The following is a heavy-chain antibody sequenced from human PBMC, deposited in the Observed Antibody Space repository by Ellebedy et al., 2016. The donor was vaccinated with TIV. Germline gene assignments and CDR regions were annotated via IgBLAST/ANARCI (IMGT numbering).Heavy chain of an antibody. CDR1: GLTVSSTY. J-gene: IGHJ3*02. CDR3: AGETFNDVDLKVWGVFDI. CDR2: IFIDSAT. Sequence: GGSLRLSCAASGLTVSSTYMSWVRQAPGKGLEWVSVIFIDSATYYADSVKGRFTISRDSSENTLNLQMNSLRGEDTAVYYCAGETFNDVDLKVWGVFDIWGQGTVVTVSS. V-gene: IGHV3-66*01. D-gene: IGHD1-1*01.